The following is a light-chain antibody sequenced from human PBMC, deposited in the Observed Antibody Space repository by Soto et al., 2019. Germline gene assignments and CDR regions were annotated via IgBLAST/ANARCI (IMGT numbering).Light chain of an antibody. CDR2: DVS. CDR3: SSYTSSGTLYV. J-gene: IGLJ1*01. CDR1: SSDVGGYNY. Sequence: HSALTQPASVSGSPLRSITISCTGTSSDVGGYNYVSWYQQHPGKAPKLMIYDVSNRPSGVSNRFSGSKSGNTASLTISGLQAEDEAGYYCSSYTSSGTLYVFGTGTKVTVL. V-gene: IGLV2-14*01.